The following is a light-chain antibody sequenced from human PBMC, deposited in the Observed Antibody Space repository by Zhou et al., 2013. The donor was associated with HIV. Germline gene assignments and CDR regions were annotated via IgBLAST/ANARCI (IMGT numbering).Light chain of an antibody. CDR2: DAS. Sequence: EIVLTQSPGTLSLSPGERATLSCRASQRVTSSYLAWYQQKAGQAPRLLLYDASNRATGIPDRFSGSGSGTDFTLTISRLEPGDFAVYYCQQYGDSPVTFGQGTKVEIK. J-gene: IGKJ1*01. V-gene: IGKV3-20*01. CDR1: QRVTSSY. CDR3: QQYGDSPVT.